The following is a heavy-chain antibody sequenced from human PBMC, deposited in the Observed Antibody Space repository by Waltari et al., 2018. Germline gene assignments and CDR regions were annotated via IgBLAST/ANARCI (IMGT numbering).Heavy chain of an antibody. CDR1: GFTFNDYS. D-gene: IGHD3-10*01. J-gene: IGHJ2*01. CDR2: ITNGSNYI. CDR3: ARAVVDVVRGGDFDL. V-gene: IGHV3-21*01. Sequence: EEQLVESGGGPVKPGGSVRLSCAASGFTFNDYSMNWVRQAPGNGLEWVSAITNGSNYIYCADAVNGRFTISRDNAQGSLFLQMNSLRTEDTGVYYGARAVVDVVRGGDFDLWGRGTLVTVTS.